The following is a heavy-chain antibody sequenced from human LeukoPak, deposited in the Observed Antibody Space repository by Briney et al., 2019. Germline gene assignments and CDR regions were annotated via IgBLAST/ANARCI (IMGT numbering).Heavy chain of an antibody. Sequence: PGGSLRLSCAASGFTFSSYSMNWVRQAPGKGLEWVSSISSSSSYIYYADSVKGRFTISRDNAKNSLYLQMNSLRAEDTAVYYCAREDLTTVTNGAFDIWGQGTMVTVSS. D-gene: IGHD4-11*01. J-gene: IGHJ3*02. CDR3: AREDLTTVTNGAFDI. CDR1: GFTFSSYS. CDR2: ISSSSSYI. V-gene: IGHV3-21*01.